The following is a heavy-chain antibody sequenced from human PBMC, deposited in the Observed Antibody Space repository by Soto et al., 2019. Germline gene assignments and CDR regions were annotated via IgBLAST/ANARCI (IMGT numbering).Heavy chain of an antibody. D-gene: IGHD6-19*01. CDR2: ISSSSSYI. V-gene: IGHV3-21*01. CDR3: ASGSGWLIDY. CDR1: GFTFSSYS. Sequence: GGSLRLSCAASGFTFSSYSMNWVRQAPGKGLEWVSSISSSSSYIYYADSVKGRFTNSRDNAKNSLYLQMNSLRAEDTAVYYCASGSGWLIDYWGQGTLVTVSS. J-gene: IGHJ4*02.